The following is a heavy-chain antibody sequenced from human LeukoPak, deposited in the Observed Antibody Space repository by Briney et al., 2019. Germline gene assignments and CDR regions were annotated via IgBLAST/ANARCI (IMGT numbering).Heavy chain of an antibody. D-gene: IGHD3-3*01. CDR1: GASISGYY. J-gene: IGHJ4*02. CDR3: ARYMRASGTYDFDC. V-gene: IGHV4-59*13. CDR2: VYYNGNT. Sequence: SETLSLTCSVSGASISGYYWSWLRQTPGKGLEWIGYVYYNGNTNYNPSYQSRVTITVDTSNNRFSLNLRSVTAADTALYYCARYMRASGTYDFDCWGQGTLVTVSS.